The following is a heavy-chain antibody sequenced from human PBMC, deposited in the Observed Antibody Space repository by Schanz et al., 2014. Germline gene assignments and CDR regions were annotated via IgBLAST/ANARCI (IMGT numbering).Heavy chain of an antibody. CDR2: ISFDGGKT. J-gene: IGHJ4*02. D-gene: IGHD6-6*01. V-gene: IGHV3-30*04. CDR1: GFSFSRYG. CDR3: ARVGRDYISSSVLDSLHY. Sequence: QIQLVESGGGVVQPGTSLRLSCTISGFSFSRYGMHWVRQAPGKGLEWVAHISFDGGKTYYADSVKGRFTISRDNTKNTLFLQMNNLRPEDTAMYFCARVGRDYISSSVLDSLHYWGQGSLVTVSS.